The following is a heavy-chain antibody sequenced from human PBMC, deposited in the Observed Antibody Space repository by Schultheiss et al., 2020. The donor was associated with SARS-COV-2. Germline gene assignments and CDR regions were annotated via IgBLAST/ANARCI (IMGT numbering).Heavy chain of an antibody. CDR1: GGSISSSNW. CDR2: IYYSGST. J-gene: IGHJ5*02. D-gene: IGHD1-1*01. V-gene: IGHV4-4*02. Sequence: SETLSLTCAVSGGSISSSNWWSWVRQPPGKGLEWIGYIYYSGSTNYNPSLKSRVTISVDTSKNQFSLKLSSVTAAVTAVYYCAQYTTGGGPEGNWFDPWGQGTLVTVSS. CDR3: AQYTTGGGPEGNWFDP.